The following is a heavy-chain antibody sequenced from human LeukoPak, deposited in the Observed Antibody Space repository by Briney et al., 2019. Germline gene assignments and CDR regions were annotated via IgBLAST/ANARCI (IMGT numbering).Heavy chain of an antibody. Sequence: PGGSLRLSCAASGFSFSIYEMNWVRQAPGKGLEWVSYIDSSGSTIYYADSVRGRFTISRDNAKNSLFLQMNSLRAEDTAVYYCSSDDSRGYSRSFDYWGQGTLVTVSS. J-gene: IGHJ4*02. CDR3: SSDDSRGYSRSFDY. CDR2: IDSSGSTI. V-gene: IGHV3-48*03. D-gene: IGHD3-22*01. CDR1: GFSFSIYE.